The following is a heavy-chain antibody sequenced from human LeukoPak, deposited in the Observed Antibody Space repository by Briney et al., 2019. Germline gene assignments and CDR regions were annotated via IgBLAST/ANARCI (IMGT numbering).Heavy chain of an antibody. V-gene: IGHV3-30-3*01. CDR1: GFTFSSYA. D-gene: IGHD5-18*01. Sequence: GGSLRLSCAASGFTFSSYAMHWVRQAPGKGLEWVAVISYDGSNKYYADSVKGRFTISRDNSKNTLYLQMNSLRAEDTAVYYCARDATAMVYGVFDYWGQGTLVTVSS. J-gene: IGHJ4*02. CDR2: ISYDGSNK. CDR3: ARDATAMVYGVFDY.